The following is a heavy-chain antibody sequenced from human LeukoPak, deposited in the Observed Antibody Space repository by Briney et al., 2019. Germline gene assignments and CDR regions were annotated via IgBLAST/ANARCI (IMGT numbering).Heavy chain of an antibody. J-gene: IGHJ4*02. V-gene: IGHV4-39*01. D-gene: IGHD2-2*01. CDR2: IYYSGST. CDR1: GGSLSRSGYY. CDR3: ARLPAPYYFDY. Sequence: SETLSLTCTVSGGSLSRSGYYWGWIRQPPGKGLEWMGNIYYSGSTYYNPSLKSRVTISADTSKNQFSLKRSSVTAADTAVSCCARLPAPYYFDYCGQGCLVTVSS.